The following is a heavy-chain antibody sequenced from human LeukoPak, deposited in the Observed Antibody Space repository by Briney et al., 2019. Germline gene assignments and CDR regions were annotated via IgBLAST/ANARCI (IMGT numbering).Heavy chain of an antibody. CDR1: GYTFTGYY. CDR3: ARDVSSTSSWWFDP. V-gene: IGHV1-46*01. CDR2: INPNSGGST. D-gene: IGHD2-2*01. J-gene: IGHJ5*02. Sequence: ASVKVSCKASGYTFTGYYMHWVRQAPGQGLEWMGWINPNSGGSTSYAQKFQGRVTMTRDMSTRTDYMELSSLRYEDTAVYYCARDVSSTSSWWFDPWGQGTLVIVSS.